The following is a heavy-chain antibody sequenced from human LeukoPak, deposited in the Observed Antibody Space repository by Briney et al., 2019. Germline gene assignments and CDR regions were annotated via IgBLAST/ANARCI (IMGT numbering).Heavy chain of an antibody. J-gene: IGHJ4*02. CDR2: IKKDGGER. CDR1: GFTFSSYA. Sequence: GGSLRLSCAASGFTFSSYAMNWVRQAPGKGLEWVANIKKDGGERYYVDSVKGRFTISRDNAKNSLYLQMNSLRGEDTAVYYCARDKLNGDSRFDFWGQGTLVTVSS. D-gene: IGHD4-17*01. CDR3: ARDKLNGDSRFDF. V-gene: IGHV3-7*03.